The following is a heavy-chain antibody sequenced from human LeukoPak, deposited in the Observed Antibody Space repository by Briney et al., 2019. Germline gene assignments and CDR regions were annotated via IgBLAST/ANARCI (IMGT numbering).Heavy chain of an antibody. D-gene: IGHD5-18*01. CDR2: ISWNSGSI. J-gene: IGHJ4*02. V-gene: IGHV3-9*01. Sequence: GGSLRLSCAASGFTFDDYARHWVRQAPGKGLEWVSGISWNSGSIGYADSVKGRFTISRNNAKSSLYPQINSLRAEHTALYYCARDRVPTGPQLWLTTPYGYWGQGTLVTVSS. CDR3: ARDRVPTGPQLWLTTPYGY. CDR1: GFTFDDYA.